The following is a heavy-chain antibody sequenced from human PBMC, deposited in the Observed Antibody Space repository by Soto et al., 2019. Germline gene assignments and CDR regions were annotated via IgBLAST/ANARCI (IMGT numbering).Heavy chain of an antibody. CDR1: GGSIYRSGYY. D-gene: IGHD2-15*01. Sequence: QVQLQESGPGLVKPSETLSLTCTVSGGSIYRSGYYWGWIRQPPGRGLEWIGNIDYNGVTYSNPSLKSRVTISRGTSKNQFSLKLTSVTAADTALYYCGKVLVGATGHTDSDSWGPGTLVAVSS. V-gene: IGHV4-39*01. CDR3: GKVLVGATGHTDSDS. CDR2: IDYNGVT. J-gene: IGHJ4*02.